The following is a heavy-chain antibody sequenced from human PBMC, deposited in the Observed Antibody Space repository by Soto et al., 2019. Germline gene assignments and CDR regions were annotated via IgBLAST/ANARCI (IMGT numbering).Heavy chain of an antibody. V-gene: IGHV4-59*01. J-gene: IGHJ6*04. CDR1: GGSISSYY. D-gene: IGHD3-3*01. Sequence: SETLSLTCTVSGGSISSYYWSWIRQPPGKGLEWIGYIYYSGSTNYNPSLKSRVTISVDTSKNQFSLKLSSVTAADTAVYYCARGVGATPYYHYGMDVSGKGTMVTVFS. CDR2: IYYSGST. CDR3: ARGVGATPYYHYGMDV.